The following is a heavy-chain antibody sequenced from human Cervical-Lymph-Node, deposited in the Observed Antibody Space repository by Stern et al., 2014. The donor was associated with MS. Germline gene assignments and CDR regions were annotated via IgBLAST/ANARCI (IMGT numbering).Heavy chain of an antibody. CDR3: ARGVNLLPSGAFDI. Sequence: QVQLVESGGGVVQPGRSLRLSCAASGFTFSSYGMHWVRQAPGKGLEWVAVIWYDGSNKYYADSVKGRFTISRDNSKNTLYLQMNSLRAEDTAVYYCARGVNLLPSGAFDIWGQGTMVTVSS. CDR2: IWYDGSNK. CDR1: GFTFSSYG. J-gene: IGHJ3*02. D-gene: IGHD1-14*01. V-gene: IGHV3-33*01.